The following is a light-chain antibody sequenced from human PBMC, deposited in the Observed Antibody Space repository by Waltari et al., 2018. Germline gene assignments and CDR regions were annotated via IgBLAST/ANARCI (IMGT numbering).Light chain of an antibody. V-gene: IGLV2-14*01. CDR3: GSHSSNIVVQ. CDR1: SNDVGGYNS. J-gene: IGLJ2*01. CDR2: DVS. Sequence: QSALTQPASVSGSPGQSVTIFCTGTSNDVGGYNSVSWYQEHPGQAPRVIIYDVSDRRQGVSARFSGPKPGTTASLTISGFQAEAEPVYSGGSHSSNIVVQLGGGTKLTVL.